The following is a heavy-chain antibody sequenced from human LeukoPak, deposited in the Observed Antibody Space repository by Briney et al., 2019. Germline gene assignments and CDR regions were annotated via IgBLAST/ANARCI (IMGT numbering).Heavy chain of an antibody. CDR2: TYYSGST. V-gene: IGHV4-39*07. D-gene: IGHD1-26*01. Sequence: PSETLSLTCSVSGGSVISSSYYWAWIRQPPGKGLECIGTTYYSGSTYYNPSLKSRVTISVDTSKNQFSLKLSSVTAADTAVYYCARATSGSYWRRYYFDYWGQGTLVTVSS. J-gene: IGHJ4*02. CDR3: ARATSGSYWRRYYFDY. CDR1: GGSVISSSYY.